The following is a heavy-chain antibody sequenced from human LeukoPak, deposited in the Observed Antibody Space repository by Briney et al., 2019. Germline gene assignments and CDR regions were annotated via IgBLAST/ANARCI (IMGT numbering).Heavy chain of an antibody. V-gene: IGHV3-7*03. Sequence: PGGSLRLSCAASGFTISGRWMSWVRQAPGKGLEWLANIKQDGSVKNYVDSVKGRFTISRDNAENSLYLQMHSLRAEDTAVYYCARLSSRDPLHYWGQGTLVTVSS. J-gene: IGHJ4*02. CDR2: IKQDGSVK. CDR1: GFTISGRW. D-gene: IGHD2-21*02. CDR3: ARLSSRDPLHY.